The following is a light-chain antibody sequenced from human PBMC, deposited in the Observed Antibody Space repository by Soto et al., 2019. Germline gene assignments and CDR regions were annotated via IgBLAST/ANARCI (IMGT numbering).Light chain of an antibody. V-gene: IGLV2-11*01. Sequence: QSALTQPRSVSGSPGQSVTISCTGTSSDVGGYDFVSWYQQHPGKAPKLTIYDVTKRPSWVPDRFSGAKSGNSASLTISGLQAEDEADYYCSSYTVSVAPYVFGTGTKLTVL. CDR3: SSYTVSVAPYV. CDR1: SSDVGGYDF. J-gene: IGLJ1*01. CDR2: DVT.